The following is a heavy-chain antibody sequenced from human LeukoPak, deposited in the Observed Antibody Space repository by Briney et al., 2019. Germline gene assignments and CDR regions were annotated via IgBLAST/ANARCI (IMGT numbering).Heavy chain of an antibody. CDR1: GFTVSHYY. J-gene: IGHJ4*02. CDR2: IYSGGST. Sequence: GGSLRLSCAASGFTVSHYYMTWVRQAPGKGLECVSVIYSGGSTYSADSVKGRFTISRDNSRNMVYLQMSSLRAEDTAVYYCARTRGSHPYPFDSWGQGTLVTVSS. CDR3: ARTRGSHPYPFDS. V-gene: IGHV3-53*01. D-gene: IGHD3-10*01.